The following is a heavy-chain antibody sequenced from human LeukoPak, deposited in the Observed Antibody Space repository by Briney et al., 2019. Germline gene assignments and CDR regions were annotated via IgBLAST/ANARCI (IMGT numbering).Heavy chain of an antibody. V-gene: IGHV4-39*01. J-gene: IGHJ4*02. Sequence: MASETLSLTCTVSGGSISSSSYYWGWIRQPPGKGLEWIGSIYYSGSTYYNPSLKSRVTISVDTSKNQFSLKLSSVTAADTAVYYCARALPSSGYLDYWGQGTLVTASS. CDR3: ARALPSSGYLDY. D-gene: IGHD3-22*01. CDR1: GGSISSSSYY. CDR2: IYYSGST.